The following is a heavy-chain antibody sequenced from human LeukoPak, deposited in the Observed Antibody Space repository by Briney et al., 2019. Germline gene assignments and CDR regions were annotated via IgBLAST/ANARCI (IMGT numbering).Heavy chain of an antibody. CDR1: GFTFGDYI. CDR3: AKDRDLAS. Sequence: GGSLRLSCTTSGFTFGDYIMSWVRQAPGKGLEWVAFIRSDGNNKYYADSVKGRFTISRDNSKNTLYLQMNSLRPEDTAVYYCAKDRDLASWGQGTLVTVSS. J-gene: IGHJ5*02. CDR2: IRSDGNNK. V-gene: IGHV3-30*02.